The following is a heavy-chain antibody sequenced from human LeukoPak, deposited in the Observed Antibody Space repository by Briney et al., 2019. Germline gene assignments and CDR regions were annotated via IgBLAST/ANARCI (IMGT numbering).Heavy chain of an antibody. D-gene: IGHD3-9*01. CDR3: ARGVELRYKLVAYFDY. J-gene: IGHJ4*02. CDR1: GFTFSTFA. Sequence: GGSLRLSCAASGFTFSTFAMIWVRQPPGKGLESGSSIFPSGGEIHYADSVKGRFTISRDNSKNTLYLQMNSLRAEDTAVYYCARGVELRYKLVAYFDYWGQGTLVTVSS. V-gene: IGHV3-23*01. CDR2: IFPSGGEI.